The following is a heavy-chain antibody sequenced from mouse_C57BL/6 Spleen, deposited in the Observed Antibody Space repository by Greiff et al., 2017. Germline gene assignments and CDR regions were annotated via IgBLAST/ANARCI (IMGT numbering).Heavy chain of an antibody. V-gene: IGHV1-64*01. CDR1: GYTFTSYW. J-gene: IGHJ2*01. CDR3: ASNYGSSYY. CDR2: IHPNSGST. Sequence: QVQLKESGAELVKPGASVKLSCKASGYTFTSYWMHWVKQRPGQGLEWIGMIHPNSGSTNYNEKFKSKATLTVDKSSSTAYMQLSSLTSEDSAVYYCASNYGSSYYWGQGTTLTVSS. D-gene: IGHD1-1*01.